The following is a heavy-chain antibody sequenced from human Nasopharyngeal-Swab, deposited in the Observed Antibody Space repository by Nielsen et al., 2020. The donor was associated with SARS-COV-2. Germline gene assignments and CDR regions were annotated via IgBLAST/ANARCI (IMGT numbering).Heavy chain of an antibody. J-gene: IGHJ4*02. V-gene: IGHV1-18*01. D-gene: IGHD3-22*01. CDR1: GYTFTSYG. CDR3: ARGRRYYYDSSGPQSDFDY. CDR2: ISAYNGNT. Sequence: ASVKVSCKASGYTFTSYGISWVRQAPGQGLEWMGWISAYNGNTNYAQKLQGRVTMTTDTSTSTAYMELRSLRSDDTAVYYCARGRRYYYDSSGPQSDFDYWGQGTLVTVSS.